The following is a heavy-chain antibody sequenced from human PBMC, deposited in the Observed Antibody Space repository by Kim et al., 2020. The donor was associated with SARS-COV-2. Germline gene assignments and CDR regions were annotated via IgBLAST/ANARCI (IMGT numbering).Heavy chain of an antibody. CDR2: ISYDGSNK. Sequence: GGSLRLSCAASGFTFSSYAMHWVRQAPGKGLEWVAVISYDGSNKYYADSVKGRFTISRDNSKNTLYLQMNSLRAEDTAVYYCARFGVNLGGSYYLHYYYYGMDVWGQGTTVTVSS. V-gene: IGHV3-30-3*01. CDR3: ARFGVNLGGSYYLHYYYYGMDV. J-gene: IGHJ6*02. CDR1: GFTFSSYA. D-gene: IGHD1-26*01.